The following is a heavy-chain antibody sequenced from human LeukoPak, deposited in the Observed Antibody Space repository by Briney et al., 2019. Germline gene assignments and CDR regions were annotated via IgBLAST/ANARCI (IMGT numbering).Heavy chain of an antibody. V-gene: IGHV1-2*06. J-gene: IGHJ4*02. Sequence: ASVKVSCKASGYTFTGYYMHWVRQAPGQGLEWMGRINPNSGGTNYAQKFQGRGTMTRDTSISTAYMDLSRLRSDDTAVYYCARGYYYDSSGYGTMNERIDYWGQGTLVTVSS. D-gene: IGHD3-22*01. CDR2: INPNSGGT. CDR3: ARGYYYDSSGYGTMNERIDY. CDR1: GYTFTGYY.